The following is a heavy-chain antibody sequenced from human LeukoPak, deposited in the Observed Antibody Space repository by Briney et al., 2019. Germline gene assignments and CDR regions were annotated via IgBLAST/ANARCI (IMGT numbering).Heavy chain of an antibody. J-gene: IGHJ6*04. CDR2: INHSGST. Sequence: SETLSLTCAVYGGSFSGYYWSWIRQPPGKGLEWIGEINHSGSTNYNPSLKSRVTISVDTSKNQFSLKLSSVTAADTAVYYCATWATYYYGSGSYRAFDIWGKGTTVTISS. CDR1: GGSFSGYY. V-gene: IGHV4-34*01. CDR3: ATWATYYYGSGSYRAFDI. D-gene: IGHD3-10*01.